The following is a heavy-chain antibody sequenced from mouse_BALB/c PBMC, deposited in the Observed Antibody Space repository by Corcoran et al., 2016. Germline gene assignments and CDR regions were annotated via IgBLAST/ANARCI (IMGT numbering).Heavy chain of an antibody. V-gene: IGHV14-3*02. CDR1: GFNIKDTY. CDR3: ASSITTGSLDY. CDR2: IDPANGNT. J-gene: IGHJ2*01. Sequence: EVQLQQSGAELVKPGASVKLSCTASGFNIKDTYMHWVKQRPEQGLEWIGRIDPANGNTKYDPKFQGKATITADTSSNTAYLQLSSLISEDTAVYYCASSITTGSLDYWGQGTTLTVSS. D-gene: IGHD1-1*01.